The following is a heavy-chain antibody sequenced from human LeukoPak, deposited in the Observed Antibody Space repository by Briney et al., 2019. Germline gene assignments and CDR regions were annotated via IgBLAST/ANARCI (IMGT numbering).Heavy chain of an antibody. CDR3: AKGLGGSYPYYYGMDV. CDR2: ISYDGSNK. Sequence: GGSLRLSCAASGFTFSSYGMHWVRQAPGKGLEWVAVISYDGSNKYYADSVKGRFTISRDNSKNTLYLQMNSLRAEDTAVYYCAKGLGGSYPYYYGMDVWGQGTTVTVSS. V-gene: IGHV3-30*18. CDR1: GFTFSSYG. D-gene: IGHD1-26*01. J-gene: IGHJ6*02.